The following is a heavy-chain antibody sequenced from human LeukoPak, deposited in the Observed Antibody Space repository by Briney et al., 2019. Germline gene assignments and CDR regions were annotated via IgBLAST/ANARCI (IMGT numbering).Heavy chain of an antibody. CDR2: IKQDGSEK. J-gene: IGHJ4*02. Sequence: PGGSLRLSCAASRFTFSSYWMGWVRQAPGKGLEWVANIKQDGSEKYYVDSVKGRFTISRDNAKNSLYLQMNSLRAEDTAVYCCARENYFDYWGQGTLVTVSS. V-gene: IGHV3-7*01. CDR3: ARENYFDY. CDR1: RFTFSSYW.